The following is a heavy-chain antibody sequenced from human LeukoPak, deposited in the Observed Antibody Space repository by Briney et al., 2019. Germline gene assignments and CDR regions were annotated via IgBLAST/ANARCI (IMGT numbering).Heavy chain of an antibody. D-gene: IGHD3-22*01. CDR3: ARLSGPYYYDSSGYPPYFDY. CDR1: GGTFSSYA. J-gene: IGHJ4*02. V-gene: IGHV1-69*05. Sequence: ASVKVSCKASGGTFSSYAISWVRQAPGQELEWMGRIIPIFGTANYAQKFQGRVTITTDESTSTAYMELSSLRSEDTAVYYCARLSGPYYYDSSGYPPYFDYWGQGTLVTVSS. CDR2: IIPIFGTA.